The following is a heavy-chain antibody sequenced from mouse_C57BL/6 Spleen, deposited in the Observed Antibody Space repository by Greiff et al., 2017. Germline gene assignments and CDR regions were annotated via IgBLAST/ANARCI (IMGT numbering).Heavy chain of an antibody. Sequence: VQLQQPGAELVKPGASVKLSCKASGYTFTSYWMQWVKQRPGQGLEWIGEIDPSDSYTNYNQKFKGKATLTVDTSSSTAYMQLSSLTSEDSAVYYCARTLNYAYFDVWGTGTTVTVSS. J-gene: IGHJ1*03. D-gene: IGHD1-1*01. V-gene: IGHV1-50*01. CDR1: GYTFTSYW. CDR3: ARTLNYAYFDV. CDR2: IDPSDSYT.